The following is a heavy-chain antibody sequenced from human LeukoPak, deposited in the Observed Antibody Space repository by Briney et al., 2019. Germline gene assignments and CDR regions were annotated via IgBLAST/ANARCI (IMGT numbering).Heavy chain of an antibody. J-gene: IGHJ4*02. V-gene: IGHV1-69*13. D-gene: IGHD3-22*01. CDR3: APYYYDSSGYYNY. CDR1: GYTFTGYY. Sequence: ASVKVSCKASGYTFTGYYMHWVRQAPGQGLEWMGGIIPIFGTANYAQKFQGRVTITADESTSTAYMELSSLRSEDTAVYYCAPYYYDSSGYYNYWGQGTLVTVSS. CDR2: IIPIFGTA.